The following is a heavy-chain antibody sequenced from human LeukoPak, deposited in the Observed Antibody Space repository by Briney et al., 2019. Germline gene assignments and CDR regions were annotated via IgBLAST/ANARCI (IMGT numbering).Heavy chain of an antibody. CDR2: IYYSGST. D-gene: IGHD1-26*01. Sequence: SETLSLTCSVSGDSISSHYWSWIRQPPGKGLEWIGYIYYSGSTNYNPSLKSRVTISVDTSKNQFSLKLNSVTAADTAVYYCAGSGSYYYFEYWGQGALVTVSS. CDR3: AGSGSYYYFEY. J-gene: IGHJ4*02. V-gene: IGHV4-59*11. CDR1: GDSISSHY.